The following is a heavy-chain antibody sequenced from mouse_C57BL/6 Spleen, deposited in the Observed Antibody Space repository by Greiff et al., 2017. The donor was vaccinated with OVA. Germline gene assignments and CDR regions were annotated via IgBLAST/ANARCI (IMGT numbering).Heavy chain of an antibody. J-gene: IGHJ4*01. CDR3: AMDCTTVVANYYAMDY. CDR2: IHPNSGST. CDR1: GYTFTSYW. Sequence: QVQLQQPGAELVKPGASVKLSCKASGYTFTSYWMPWVKQRPGQGLEWIGIIHPNSGSTNYNEKFKSKATLTVDKSSSTAYMQLSSLTSEDSAVYYCAMDCTTVVANYYAMDYWGQGTTVTVSS. V-gene: IGHV1-64*01. D-gene: IGHD1-1*01.